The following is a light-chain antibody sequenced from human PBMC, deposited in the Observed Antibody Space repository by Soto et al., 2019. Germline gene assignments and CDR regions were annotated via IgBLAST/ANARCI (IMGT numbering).Light chain of an antibody. Sequence: IRLTQSPSSVSASIGDRVTITCRASQGISSYLAWYQQKPGKAPKLLIYAASTLQSGVPSRFSGSGSGTDFTLTISSLQSEDFATYFCQHDYTYPLTFGGGTKVEI. V-gene: IGKV1-8*01. CDR2: AAS. J-gene: IGKJ4*01. CDR1: QGISSY. CDR3: QHDYTYPLT.